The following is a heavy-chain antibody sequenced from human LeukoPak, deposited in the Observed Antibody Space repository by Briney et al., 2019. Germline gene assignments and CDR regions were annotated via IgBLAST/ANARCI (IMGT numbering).Heavy chain of an antibody. CDR2: IYSDNT. Sequence: PGGSLRLSWTVSGFTVSSNSMSWVRQAPGEGLEWVSFIYSDNTHYSDSVKGRFTISRDNSKNTLYLQMNSLRAEDTAVYYCARRAGAYSHPYDYWGQGTLVTVSS. CDR1: GFTVSSNS. CDR3: ARRAGAYSHPYDY. D-gene: IGHD4/OR15-4a*01. J-gene: IGHJ4*02. V-gene: IGHV3-53*01.